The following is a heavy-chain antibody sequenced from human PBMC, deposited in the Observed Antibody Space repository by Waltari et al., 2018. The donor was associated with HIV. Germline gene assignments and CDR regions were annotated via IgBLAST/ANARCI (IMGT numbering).Heavy chain of an antibody. CDR3: TGDTFGNDDF. D-gene: IGHD1-1*01. CDR1: GFTFSRYW. V-gene: IGHV3-74*01. CDR2: IKPDGTQT. J-gene: IGHJ4*02. Sequence: VRLVESGGGLGQPGGSLRLSCAGSGFTFSRYWMHWVRQTPGKGLEWVARIKPDGTQTDYADSVKGRFTISRDNAKSTLHLQLNALSVEDTALYFCTGDTFGNDDFWGQGVLVTVSS.